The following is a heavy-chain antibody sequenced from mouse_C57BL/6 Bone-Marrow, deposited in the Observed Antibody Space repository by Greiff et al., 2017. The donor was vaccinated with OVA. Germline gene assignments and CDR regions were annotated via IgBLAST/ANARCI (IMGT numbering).Heavy chain of an antibody. J-gene: IGHJ1*03. CDR1: GFTFSDYG. CDR3: ARPFFYSYWYFDV. CDR2: ISSGSSTI. Sequence: EVQGVESGGGLVKPGGSLKLSCAASGFTFSDYGMHWVRQAPEKGLEWVAYISSGSSTIYYADTVKGRFTISRDNAKNTLFLQMTSLRSEDTAIYYCARPFFYSYWYFDVWGTGTTVTVSS. D-gene: IGHD2-12*01. V-gene: IGHV5-17*01.